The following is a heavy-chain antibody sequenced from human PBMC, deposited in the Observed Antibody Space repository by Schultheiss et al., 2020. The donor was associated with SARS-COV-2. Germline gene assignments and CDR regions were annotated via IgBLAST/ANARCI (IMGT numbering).Heavy chain of an antibody. D-gene: IGHD6-6*01. CDR3: AVAARRRGAYYYYYGMDV. V-gene: IGHV4-59*04. J-gene: IGHJ6*02. CDR2: IYHSGST. CDR1: GGSISSYY. Sequence: SETLSLTCTVSGGSISSYYWGWIRQPPGKGLEWIGSIYHSGSTYYNPSLKSRVTISVDTSKNQFSLKLSSVTAADTAVYYCAVAARRRGAYYYYYGMDVWGQGTTVTVSS.